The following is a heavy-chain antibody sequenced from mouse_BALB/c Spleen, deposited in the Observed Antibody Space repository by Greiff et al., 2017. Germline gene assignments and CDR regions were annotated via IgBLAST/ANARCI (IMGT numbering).Heavy chain of an antibody. Sequence: EVKVVESGGGLVKPGGSLKLSCAASGFTFSSYAMSWVRQTPEKRLEWVASISSGGSTYYPDSVKGRFTISRDNARNILYLQMSSLRSEDTAMYYCARDHYYGYWGQGTTLTVSS. CDR1: GFTFSSYA. D-gene: IGHD1-2*01. J-gene: IGHJ2*01. CDR2: ISSGGST. CDR3: ARDHYYGY. V-gene: IGHV5-6-5*01.